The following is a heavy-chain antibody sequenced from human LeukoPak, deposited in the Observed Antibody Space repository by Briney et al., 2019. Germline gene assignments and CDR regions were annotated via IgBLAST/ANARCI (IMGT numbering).Heavy chain of an antibody. J-gene: IGHJ4*02. D-gene: IGHD3-16*01. CDR2: MNPNSGNT. Sequence: ASVTVSCTASGYTFTSYDINWVRQATGQGLEWMGWMNPNSGNTGYAQKFQGRVTMTRNTSISTAYMELSSLRSEDTAVYYCARGRVYYDYVWGSYSRNRPIIDYWGQGTLVTVSS. V-gene: IGHV1-8*01. CDR3: ARGRVYYDYVWGSYSRNRPIIDY. CDR1: GYTFTSYD.